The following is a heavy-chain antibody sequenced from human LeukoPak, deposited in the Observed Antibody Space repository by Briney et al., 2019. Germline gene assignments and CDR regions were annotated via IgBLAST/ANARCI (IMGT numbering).Heavy chain of an antibody. CDR1: GYTFTSYS. D-gene: IGHD3-10*01. J-gene: IGHJ4*02. CDR3: ATWATHGVFDY. Sequence: ASVKVSCKASGYTFTSYSLNWVRQAPGQGLEWMRTINPSGGTTNYAQKLQGRVTMTTDTSTSTAYMELRSLRSDDTAVYYCATWATHGVFDYWGQGTLVTVSS. CDR2: INPSGGTT. V-gene: IGHV1-46*01.